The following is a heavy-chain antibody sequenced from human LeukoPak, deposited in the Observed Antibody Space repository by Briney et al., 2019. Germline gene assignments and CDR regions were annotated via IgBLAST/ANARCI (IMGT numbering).Heavy chain of an antibody. CDR1: GGSISSGGYY. Sequence: SETLSLTCTVSGGSISSGGYYWSWIRQHPGKGLEWIGYIYYSGSTYYNPSLKSRVTISVDTSKNQFSLKLSSVTAADTAVYYCARSDRIVAAGTGLDKFDYWGQGTLVTVSS. V-gene: IGHV4-31*03. CDR2: IYYSGST. CDR3: ARSDRIVAAGTGLDKFDY. D-gene: IGHD6-13*01. J-gene: IGHJ4*02.